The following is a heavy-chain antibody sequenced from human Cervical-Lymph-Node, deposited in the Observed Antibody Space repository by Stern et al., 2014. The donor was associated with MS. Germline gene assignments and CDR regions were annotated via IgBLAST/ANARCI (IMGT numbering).Heavy chain of an antibody. J-gene: IGHJ4*02. CDR2: IYWDDDK. CDR3: AHTRPRMVPFFDS. CDR1: GFSIDTSGVG. D-gene: IGHD4/OR15-4a*01. V-gene: IGHV2-5*02. Sequence: QVTLRDSGPTLVHPPQTLTLTSAFSGFSIDTSGVGVGWIRLPPGMSLECIALIYWDDDKRYSPSLKSRLTITEDTSKNQVVLTMTNMDPVDTATYYCAHTRPRMVPFFDSWGQGTLVTVSS.